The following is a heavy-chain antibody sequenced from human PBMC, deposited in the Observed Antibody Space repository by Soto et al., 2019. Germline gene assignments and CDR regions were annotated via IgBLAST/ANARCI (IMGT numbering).Heavy chain of an antibody. V-gene: IGHV4-61*01. J-gene: IGHJ4*02. Sequence: SETLSLTCTVSGGSVSSGSYYWSWIRQPPGKGLEWIGYIYYSGSTNYNPSLKSRVTISVDTSKNQFSLKLSSVTAADTAVYYCARGCITIFGVVFNHWGQGTLVTVSS. CDR3: ARGCITIFGVVFNH. CDR2: IYYSGST. CDR1: GGSVSSGSYY. D-gene: IGHD3-3*01.